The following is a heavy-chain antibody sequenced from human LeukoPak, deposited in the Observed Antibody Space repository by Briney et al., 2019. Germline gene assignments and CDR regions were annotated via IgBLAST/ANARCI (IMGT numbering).Heavy chain of an antibody. CDR2: INPTGASA. D-gene: IGHD3-10*01. Sequence: GASVKVSCKASGYTFTGYYMHWVRQAPGQGLEWMGIINPTGASASYAQKFQGRVTMTRDMSTSTVYMELSSLRFEDTAVYYCARGHGSGSTNWFDPWGQGTLVTVSS. J-gene: IGHJ5*02. CDR1: GYTFTGYY. CDR3: ARGHGSGSTNWFDP. V-gene: IGHV1-46*01.